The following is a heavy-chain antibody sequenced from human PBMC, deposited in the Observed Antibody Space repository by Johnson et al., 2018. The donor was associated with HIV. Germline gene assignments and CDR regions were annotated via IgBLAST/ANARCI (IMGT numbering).Heavy chain of an antibody. CDR3: ARAGSDDDRSGYRRDAFDI. Sequence: MLLVESGGGVVQPGRSLRLSCAASGFTFSSYAMSWVRQAPGKGLEWVSAISGSGGSTYYADSVKGRFTISRDNSKNTLYLQMNSLRAEDTAVYYCARAGSDDDRSGYRRDAFDIWGQGTMVTVSS. CDR1: GFTFSSYA. D-gene: IGHD3-22*01. J-gene: IGHJ3*02. V-gene: IGHV3-23*04. CDR2: ISGSGGST.